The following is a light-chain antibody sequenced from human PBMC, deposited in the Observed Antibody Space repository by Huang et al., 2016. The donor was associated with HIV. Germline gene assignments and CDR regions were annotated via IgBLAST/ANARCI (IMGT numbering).Light chain of an antibody. V-gene: IGKV1-5*03. Sequence: DIQLTQSPSTLSASEGDRVTITCRASQNIDSWLAWYQQKPGKAPKLLISRASVSESEVPSRFTGSGSGTDFALTLNRLETDDFATYYCHQYKSYPWTFGQGTKV. CDR2: RAS. CDR3: HQYKSYPWT. CDR1: QNIDSW. J-gene: IGKJ1*01.